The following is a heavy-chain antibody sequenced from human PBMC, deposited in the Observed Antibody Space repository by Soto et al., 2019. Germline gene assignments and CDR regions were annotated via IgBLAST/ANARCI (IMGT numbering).Heavy chain of an antibody. D-gene: IGHD6-13*01. V-gene: IGHV3-30*04. J-gene: IGHJ4*02. Sequence: QVVVVESGGGVVQPGRSLTLSCAASGFMFETFYMHSVRQAPGKGLQWVAVISSDGRNKYYAESVKGRFSISRDNSKNTLYLQLNSLIPQDTAVYYCARVFDGYYFDYWGQGALVTVSS. CDR3: ARVFDGYYFDY. CDR2: ISSDGRNK. CDR1: GFMFETFY.